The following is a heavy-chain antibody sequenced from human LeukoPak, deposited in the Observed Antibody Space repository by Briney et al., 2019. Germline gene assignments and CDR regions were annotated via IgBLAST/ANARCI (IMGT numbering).Heavy chain of an antibody. V-gene: IGHV4-59*07. CDR3: ASLTMIVVP. D-gene: IGHD3-22*01. CDR2: IYYSGST. Sequence: SDTLSLTCTVSGGSISSYYWSWIRQPPGKGLEWIGYIYYSGSTNYNPSLKSRVTMSVDTSKNQFSLKLTSVTAADTAVYYCASLTMIVVPWGQGTLVTVSS. CDR1: GGSISSYY. J-gene: IGHJ4*02.